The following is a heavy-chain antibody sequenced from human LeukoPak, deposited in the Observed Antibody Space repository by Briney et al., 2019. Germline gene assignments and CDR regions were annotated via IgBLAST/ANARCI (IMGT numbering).Heavy chain of an antibody. CDR1: GFTFSSYS. CDR2: ISSSSSYI. V-gene: IGHV3-21*01. J-gene: IGHJ6*03. Sequence: GGSLRLSCSASGFTFSSYSMNWVRQAPGKGLEWVSSISSSSSYIYYADSVRGRFTISRDNAKNSLYLQMNSLRAEDTAVYYCARAYSSSWYYYMDVWGKGTTVTVSS. CDR3: ARAYSSSWYYYMDV. D-gene: IGHD6-6*01.